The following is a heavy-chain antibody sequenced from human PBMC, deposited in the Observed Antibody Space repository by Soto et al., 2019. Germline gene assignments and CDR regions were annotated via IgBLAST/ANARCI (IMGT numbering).Heavy chain of an antibody. Sequence: SETLSLTCSVSGGSTSTYHWSWIRQPAGKGLEWIGRISTTGGTNYSPSLESRVTMSLDTSKNYFSLELTSVTAADTAVYYCAKGAGPPWFDPWGQGILVTVSS. CDR2: ISTTGGT. CDR1: GGSTSTYH. CDR3: AKGAGPPWFDP. J-gene: IGHJ5*02. V-gene: IGHV4-4*07.